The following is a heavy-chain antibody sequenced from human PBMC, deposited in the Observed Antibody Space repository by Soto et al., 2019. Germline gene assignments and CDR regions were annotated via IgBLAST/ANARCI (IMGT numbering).Heavy chain of an antibody. Sequence: SETLSLTCSVSGGSTSTYHWSWIRQPAGKGLEWIGRISTTGGTNYSPSLESRVTMSLDTSKNYFSLELTSVTAADTAVYYCAKGAGPPWFDPWGQGILVTVSS. CDR2: ISTTGGT. CDR1: GGSTSTYH. CDR3: AKGAGPPWFDP. J-gene: IGHJ5*02. V-gene: IGHV4-4*07.